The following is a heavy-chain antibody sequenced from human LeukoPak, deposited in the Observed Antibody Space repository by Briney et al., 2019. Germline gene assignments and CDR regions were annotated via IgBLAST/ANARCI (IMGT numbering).Heavy chain of an antibody. D-gene: IGHD5-12*01. J-gene: IGHJ4*02. CDR3: ARGPSGYHNT. CDR2: FSGSGGST. V-gene: IGHV3-23*01. Sequence: GGSLRLSCAASGFTFSKYAMSWVRQAPGKGLEWVSAFSGSGGSTYYADSVKGRFTISKDNSKNTLYLQMNSLRAEDTAVYYCARGPSGYHNTGGQGTLVTVSS. CDR1: GFTFSKYA.